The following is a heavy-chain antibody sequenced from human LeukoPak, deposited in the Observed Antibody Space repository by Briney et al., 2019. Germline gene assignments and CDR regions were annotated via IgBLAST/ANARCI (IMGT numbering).Heavy chain of an antibody. CDR3: ARGTYCGGDCYSPVDY. CDR2: ISPYNGNT. V-gene: IGHV1-18*01. D-gene: IGHD2-21*02. Sequence: ASVKVSCKASGYTFSSNDISWVRQAPGQGLEWMGWISPYNGNTNYAQKFQGRVTITADESTSTAYMELSSLRSEDTAVYYCARGTYCGGDCYSPVDYWGQGTLVTVSS. CDR1: GYTFSSND. J-gene: IGHJ4*02.